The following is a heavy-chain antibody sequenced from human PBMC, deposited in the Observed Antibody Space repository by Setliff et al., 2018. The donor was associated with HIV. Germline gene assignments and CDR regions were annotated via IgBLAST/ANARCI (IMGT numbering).Heavy chain of an antibody. CDR3: GRQVPVPGVAVTPIDY. CDR1: CGSISSYY. CDR2: IFYTGST. Sequence: LSLTCTVSCGSISSYYWTWLRQFPGKGLEWIGFIFYTGSTTYNPSLNSRVTISVDTSKNQFSLKVTSVTAADTAVYYCGRQVPVPGVAVTPIDYWGQGTLVTVSS. V-gene: IGHV4-59*08. D-gene: IGHD3-22*01. J-gene: IGHJ4*02.